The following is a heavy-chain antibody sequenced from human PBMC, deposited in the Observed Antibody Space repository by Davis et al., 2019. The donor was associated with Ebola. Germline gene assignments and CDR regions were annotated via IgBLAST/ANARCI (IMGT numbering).Heavy chain of an antibody. CDR1: GYTFTSYY. CDR2: INPSGGST. Sequence: ASVKVSCKASGYTFTSYYMHWVRQAPGQGLEWMGIINPSGGSTSYAQKFQGRVTMTRDTSTSTVYMELSSLRSEDTAVYYCARGVHCGGDCYQRDYYYYYGMDVWGQGTTVTVSS. CDR3: ARGVHCGGDCYQRDYYYYYGMDV. J-gene: IGHJ6*02. V-gene: IGHV1-46*01. D-gene: IGHD2-21*02.